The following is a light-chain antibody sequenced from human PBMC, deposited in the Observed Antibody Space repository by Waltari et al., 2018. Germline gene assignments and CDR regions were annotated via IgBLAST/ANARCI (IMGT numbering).Light chain of an antibody. Sequence: EIVMTQSPGTLSVSPGESATLSCRASQSVSSKLAWHQQKPGQPPRLLIYGASTRATDIPYRFSGSGSGTEFTLTISSLQSEDFAVYYCQQYNNWPLTFGGGTKVETK. V-gene: IGKV3-15*01. CDR2: GAS. CDR3: QQYNNWPLT. J-gene: IGKJ4*01. CDR1: QSVSSK.